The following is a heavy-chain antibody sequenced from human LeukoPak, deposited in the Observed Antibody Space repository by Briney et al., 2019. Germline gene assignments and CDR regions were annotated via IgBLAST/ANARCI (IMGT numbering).Heavy chain of an antibody. J-gene: IGHJ4*02. V-gene: IGHV3-23*01. Sequence: GGSLRLSCTASGFTFSTFAMIWVRQPAGKGLEWVSSIFPSGGEIHYADSVRGRFTISRDNSKSTLSLQMNSLRAEDTAIYYCATYRQVLLPFESWGQGTLVTVSS. D-gene: IGHD2-8*02. CDR1: GFTFSTFA. CDR2: IFPSGGEI. CDR3: ATYRQVLLPFES.